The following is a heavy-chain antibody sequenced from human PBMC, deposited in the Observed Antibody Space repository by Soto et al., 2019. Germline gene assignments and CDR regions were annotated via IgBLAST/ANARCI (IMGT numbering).Heavy chain of an antibody. CDR3: AGRASIAVQYNWFDP. Sequence: ASVKVSCKASGYTFTSYAMHWVRQAPGQRLEWMGWINAGNGNTKYSQKFQGRVTITRDTSASTAYMELSSLRSEDTAVYYCAGRASIAVQYNWFDPWGQGTLVTVSS. J-gene: IGHJ5*02. CDR2: INAGNGNT. CDR1: GYTFTSYA. V-gene: IGHV1-3*01. D-gene: IGHD6-19*01.